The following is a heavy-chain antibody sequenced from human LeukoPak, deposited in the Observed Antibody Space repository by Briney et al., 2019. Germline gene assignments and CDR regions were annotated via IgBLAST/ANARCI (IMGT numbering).Heavy chain of an antibody. CDR3: ARGHGRSSSWNPPNFEY. CDR2: IYHSGST. CDR1: GGSISS. D-gene: IGHD6-13*01. J-gene: IGHJ4*02. V-gene: IGHV4-61*08. Sequence: SETLSLTCTVSGGSISSFYWSWFYWSWIRQPPGKGLEWIGYIYHSGSTNYNPSLQSRVTISLDTSKNEFSLRLNSVTAADTAVYYCARGHGRSSSWNPPNFEYWGQGSLVTVSS.